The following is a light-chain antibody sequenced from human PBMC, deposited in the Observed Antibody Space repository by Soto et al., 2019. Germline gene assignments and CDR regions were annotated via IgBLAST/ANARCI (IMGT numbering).Light chain of an antibody. CDR1: QSVSPW. J-gene: IGKJ4*01. Sequence: DIQMTQSPSTLGASVGDTVTISCRASQSVSPWLAWYQQKPGKAPKLLIYKTSSLQSGVPSRFSGSGSGTDFTLKISSLQPDDFAIYYCQQYNSSGLTFGGGTTVDIK. V-gene: IGKV1-5*03. CDR2: KTS. CDR3: QQYNSSGLT.